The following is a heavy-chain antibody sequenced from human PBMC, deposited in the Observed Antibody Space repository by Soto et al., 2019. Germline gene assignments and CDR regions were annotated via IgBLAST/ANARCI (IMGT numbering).Heavy chain of an antibody. D-gene: IGHD2-21*02. CDR3: ATAPGVVVGTSILSSWFDP. CDR2: IYSSGTT. J-gene: IGHJ5*02. CDR1: GDSIRTSNW. Sequence: QVQLQESGPGLVKSSGTLSLACTVSGDSIRTSNWWSWVRQTPGKGLEWIGEIYSSGTTNFNPSLKSRVSISVDDSRNQFSLNLTSVTAADTAVYFCATAPGVVVGTSILSSWFDPWGQGTLVIVSS. V-gene: IGHV4-4*02.